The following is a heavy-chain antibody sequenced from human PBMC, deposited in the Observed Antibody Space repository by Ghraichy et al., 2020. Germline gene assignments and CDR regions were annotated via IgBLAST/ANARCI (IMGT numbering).Heavy chain of an antibody. V-gene: IGHV3-7*03. CDR2: IKKDGSEK. D-gene: IGHD4-23*01. CDR1: GFTFSDYW. CDR3: ARDYGGNSGN. J-gene: IGHJ1*01. Sequence: SCEASGFTFSDYWMSWVRQAPGKGLEWVANIKKDGSEKKYVDSVKGRFTISRDNAKNSLFLEMNSLRPEDTAVYYCARDYGGNSGNWGQGILVTVSS.